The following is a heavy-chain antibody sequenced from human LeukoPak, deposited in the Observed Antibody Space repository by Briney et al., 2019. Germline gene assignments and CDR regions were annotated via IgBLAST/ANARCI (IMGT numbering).Heavy chain of an antibody. CDR1: GYTFTSYG. CDR2: INPSGGST. D-gene: IGHD6-13*01. V-gene: IGHV1-46*01. Sequence: ASVKVSCKASGYTFTSYGISWVRQAPGQGLEWMGIINPSGGSTSYAQKFQGRVTMTRDTSTSTVYMELSSLRSEDTAVYYCARGPGYSSSWAYYFDYWGLGTLVTVSS. CDR3: ARGPGYSSSWAYYFDY. J-gene: IGHJ4*02.